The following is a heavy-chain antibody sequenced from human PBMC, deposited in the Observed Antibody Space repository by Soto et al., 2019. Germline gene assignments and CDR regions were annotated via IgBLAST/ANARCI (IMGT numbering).Heavy chain of an antibody. CDR1: GFSFSDNF. CDR2: INPSGDIK. J-gene: IGHJ4*02. Sequence: ASVKVSCKASGFSFSDNFMHWVRQAPGQGLEWMGIINPSGDIKNYAQKFQGRVTITRDTSTSTAYMELSSLRSEDTAVYYCARDSGYYYVWGQGTLVTVSS. CDR3: ARDSGYYYV. D-gene: IGHD3-22*01. V-gene: IGHV1-46*01.